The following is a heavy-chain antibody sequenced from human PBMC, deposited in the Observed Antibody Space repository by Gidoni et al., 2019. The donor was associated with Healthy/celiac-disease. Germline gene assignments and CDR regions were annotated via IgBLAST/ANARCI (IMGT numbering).Heavy chain of an antibody. Sequence: EVQLVESGGGLVKPGGSLSISCAASGFTFSNAWRNWVRQAPGKGLECVGLINSTPDGGTTDYAAPVKGRFTISRDDSKNTLYLQMNSLKTEDTAVYYCTTDRGYSSGRSIRIDYWGQGTLVTVSS. CDR1: GFTFSNAW. CDR3: TTDRGYSSGRSIRIDY. J-gene: IGHJ4*02. V-gene: IGHV3-15*07. D-gene: IGHD6-19*01. CDR2: INSTPDGGTT.